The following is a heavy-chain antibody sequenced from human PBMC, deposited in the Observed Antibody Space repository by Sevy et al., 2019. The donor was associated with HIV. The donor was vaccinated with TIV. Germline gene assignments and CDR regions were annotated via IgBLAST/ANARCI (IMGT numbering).Heavy chain of an antibody. CDR2: INHSGST. Sequence: SETLSLTCAVYGGSFSDYYWSWIRQPPGKGLEWIGEINHSGSTNYNPSLKSRVTISVDTSKNQFSLKLSSVTAADTAVYYCARGAYCSSTSCYYYYYYGMDVWGQGTTVTVSS. CDR3: ARGAYCSSTSCYYYYYYGMDV. CDR1: GGSFSDYY. J-gene: IGHJ6*02. D-gene: IGHD2-2*01. V-gene: IGHV4-34*01.